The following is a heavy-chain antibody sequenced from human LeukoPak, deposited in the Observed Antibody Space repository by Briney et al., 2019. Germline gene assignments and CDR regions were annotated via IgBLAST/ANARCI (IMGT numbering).Heavy chain of an antibody. CDR1: GGSISSYY. CDR3: ARDLGGTFDY. J-gene: IGHJ4*02. Sequence: SETLSLTCTVSGGSISSYYWSWIRQPPGKGLEWIGYIYYSGSTNYNPSLKSRVTTSVDTSKNQFSLKLSSVTAADTAVYYCARDLGGTFDYWGQGTLVTVSS. CDR2: IYYSGST. V-gene: IGHV4-59*01.